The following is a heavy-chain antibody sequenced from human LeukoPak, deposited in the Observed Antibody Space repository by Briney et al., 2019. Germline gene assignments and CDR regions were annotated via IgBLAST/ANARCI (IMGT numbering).Heavy chain of an antibody. Sequence: GGSLRLSCAASGFTFSSYAMSWVRQVPGKGLEWVSVISGSGDNTYYADSVKGRFTISRDNSKNTLYLQMNSLRAEDTAVYYCARGQRRLADYWGQGTLVTVSS. CDR1: GFTFSSYA. V-gene: IGHV3-23*01. CDR3: ARGQRRLADY. CDR2: ISGSGDNT. D-gene: IGHD5-24*01. J-gene: IGHJ4*02.